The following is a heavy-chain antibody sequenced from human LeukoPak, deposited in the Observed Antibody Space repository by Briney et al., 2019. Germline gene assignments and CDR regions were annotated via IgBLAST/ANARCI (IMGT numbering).Heavy chain of an antibody. CDR2: IIPALGVA. Sequence: ASVKVSCRGSGYTFTGYYMHWVRQAPGQGLESGGGIIPALGVAKYEQRVQGRVTITADKSTSTAYMELSSLTSEDTAVYYCARVADHYFCGLDVWGQGTAVIVSS. V-gene: IGHV1-69*10. CDR3: ARVADHYFCGLDV. J-gene: IGHJ6*02. CDR1: GYTFTGYY.